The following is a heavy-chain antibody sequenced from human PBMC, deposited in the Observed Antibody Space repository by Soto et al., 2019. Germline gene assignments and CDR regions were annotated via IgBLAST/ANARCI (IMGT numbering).Heavy chain of an antibody. CDR3: ARAGYYDFWSGPSYYYGMAV. D-gene: IGHD3-3*01. J-gene: IGHJ6*02. CDR1: GYTFTSYD. V-gene: IGHV1-8*01. CDR2: MNPNSGNT. Sequence: ASVKVSCKASGYTFTSYDINWVRQATGQGLEWMGWMNPNSGNTGYAQKFQGRVTMTRNTSISTAYMELSSLRSEDTAVYYCARAGYYDFWSGPSYYYGMAVWGQGTKVTVSS.